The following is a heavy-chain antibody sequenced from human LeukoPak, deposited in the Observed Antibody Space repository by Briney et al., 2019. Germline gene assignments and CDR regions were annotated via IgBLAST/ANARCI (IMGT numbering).Heavy chain of an antibody. D-gene: IGHD6-19*01. CDR3: ARGNGGWYWGFDY. CDR1: GFTFSSYW. J-gene: IGHJ4*02. CDR2: INSDGSST. V-gene: IGHV3-74*01. Sequence: PGGSLRLSCAASGFTFSSYWMHWVRQAPGKGLVWVSRINSDGSSTSYAGSVKGRFTISRDNAKNTLYLQMNSLRAEDTAVYYCARGNGGWYWGFDYWGQGTLVTVSS.